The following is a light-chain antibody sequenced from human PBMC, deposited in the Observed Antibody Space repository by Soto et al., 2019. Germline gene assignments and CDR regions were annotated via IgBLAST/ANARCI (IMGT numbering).Light chain of an antibody. J-gene: IGKJ5*01. CDR2: DAS. Sequence: EIVLTQSPATLSLSPGERATLSCRASQSVSSYLAWYKQKPGQAPRLLIYDASNRATGIPARFSGSGSGTDFTLTISSLEPEDFAVYYCQQRNNWPRSITFGPGTRLEIK. CDR1: QSVSSY. CDR3: QQRNNWPRSIT. V-gene: IGKV3-11*01.